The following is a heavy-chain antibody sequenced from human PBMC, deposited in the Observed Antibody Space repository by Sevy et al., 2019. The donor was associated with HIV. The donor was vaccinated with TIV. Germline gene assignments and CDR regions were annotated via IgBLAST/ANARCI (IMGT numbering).Heavy chain of an antibody. CDR1: GFTFSSYA. CDR3: ARDTWGQVVVVPAAQSSDY. D-gene: IGHD2-2*01. CDR2: ISYDGSNK. J-gene: IGHJ4*02. V-gene: IGHV3-30-3*01. Sequence: GESLKISCAASGFTFSSYAMHWVRQAPGKGLEWVAVISYDGSNKYYADSVKGRFTISRDNSKKTLYLQMNSRRAEDTAVYYSARDTWGQVVVVPAAQSSDYWGQGTLVTVSS.